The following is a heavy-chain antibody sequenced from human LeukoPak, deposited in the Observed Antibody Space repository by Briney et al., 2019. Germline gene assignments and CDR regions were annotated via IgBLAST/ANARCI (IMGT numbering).Heavy chain of an antibody. CDR1: GGSISSYY. Sequence: TSETLSLTCSVSGGSISSYYWSWVRQPPGKGLEWIGFIYYNRTTNFNPSFERRVAVSGDMSKNQFSLKLSSVTAADTAVYYCARGSSGWYSIDYWGQGILVTVSS. D-gene: IGHD6-19*01. J-gene: IGHJ4*02. CDR2: IYYNRTT. V-gene: IGHV4-59*12. CDR3: ARGSSGWYSIDY.